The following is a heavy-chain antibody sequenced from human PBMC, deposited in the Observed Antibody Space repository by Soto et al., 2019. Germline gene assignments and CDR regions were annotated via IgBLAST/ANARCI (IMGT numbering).Heavy chain of an antibody. V-gene: IGHV4-31*03. CDR3: ARRNERGVVIYAIDI. CDR1: GGSISSGCYY. J-gene: IGHJ3*02. Sequence: QVQLQESGPGLVKPSQTLSLTCTVSGGSISSGCYYWSWIRQHPGKGLEWIGYIYYSGSTYYNPSLKSRVTISVDTSKNQFSLKLSSATATDTAVYYCARRNERGVVIYAIDILGQGTMVTVSS. D-gene: IGHD3-22*01. CDR2: IYYSGST.